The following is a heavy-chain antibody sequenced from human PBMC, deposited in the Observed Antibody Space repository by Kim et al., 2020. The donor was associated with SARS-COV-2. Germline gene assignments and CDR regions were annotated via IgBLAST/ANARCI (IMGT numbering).Heavy chain of an antibody. CDR3: ARDQSRITIFGVVINYYYMDV. J-gene: IGHJ6*03. D-gene: IGHD3-3*01. V-gene: IGHV3-11*06. Sequence: GRFTISRDNAMNSLYLQMNSLRAEDTAVYYCARDQSRITIFGVVINYYYMDVWGKGTTVTVSS.